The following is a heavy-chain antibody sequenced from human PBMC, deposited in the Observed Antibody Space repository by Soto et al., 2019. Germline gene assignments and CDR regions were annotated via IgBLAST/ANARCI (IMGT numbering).Heavy chain of an antibody. CDR1: GFSLSTSGVG. Sequence: QITLKESGPTLVKPTQTLTLTCTFSGFSLSTSGVGVGWIRQPPGTALEWLALIYWDDDKRYSPSLKSRLTITKDTSKHQVVLTMSNMDPVDTATYYCAHARRDGYSFDYWGQGTLVTVSS. CDR3: AHARRDGYSFDY. J-gene: IGHJ4*02. CDR2: IYWDDDK. D-gene: IGHD5-12*01. V-gene: IGHV2-5*02.